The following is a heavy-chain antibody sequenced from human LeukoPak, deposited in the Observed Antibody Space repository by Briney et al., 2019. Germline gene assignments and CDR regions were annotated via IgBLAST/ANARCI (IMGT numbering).Heavy chain of an antibody. V-gene: IGHV3-21*01. J-gene: IGHJ4*02. CDR2: ISSSSSYI. CDR1: GFTFSRYA. Sequence: GGSLRLSCAASGFTFSRYAMSWVRQAPGKGLEWVSSISSSSSYIYYADSVKGRFTISRDNAKNSLYLQMNSLRAEDTAVYYCARDLRRYFDYWGQGTLVTVSS. CDR3: ARDLRRYFDY.